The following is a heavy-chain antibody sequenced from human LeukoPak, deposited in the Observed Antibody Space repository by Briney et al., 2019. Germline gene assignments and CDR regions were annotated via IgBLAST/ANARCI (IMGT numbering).Heavy chain of an antibody. CDR1: GFTSSSYA. D-gene: IGHD3-9*01. CDR3: AKDPYAILTGYRYYFDY. Sequence: PGGSLRLSCVASGFTSSSYAMSWVRQAPGKGLEWVSAISGSGGSTYYADSVKGRFTISRDNSKNTLFLQMNSLRAEDKAVYYCAKDPYAILTGYRYYFDYWGQGTLVTVSS. CDR2: ISGSGGST. J-gene: IGHJ4*02. V-gene: IGHV3-23*01.